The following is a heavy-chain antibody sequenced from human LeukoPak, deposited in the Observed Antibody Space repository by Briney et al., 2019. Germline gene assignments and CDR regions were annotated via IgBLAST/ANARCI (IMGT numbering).Heavy chain of an antibody. J-gene: IGHJ6*04. CDR1: GFTFGSHA. D-gene: IGHD5-18*01. CDR2: ISPDGRNE. CDR3: ARQGYSLHYQHQYPDV. V-gene: IGHV3-30*01. Sequence: PGRSLRLSCAASGFTFGSHALHWVRQAPGKGLEWLAGISPDGRNEYYAESVKGRFTISRDNSKNTVYVEVTSLRGDDTAVYYCARQGYSLHYQHQYPDVWGNGTTVTVSA.